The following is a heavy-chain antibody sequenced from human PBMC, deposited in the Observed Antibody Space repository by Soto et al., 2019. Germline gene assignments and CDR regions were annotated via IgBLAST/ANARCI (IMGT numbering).Heavy chain of an antibody. CDR2: ISSSSSYI. J-gene: IGHJ5*02. D-gene: IGHD2-2*01. Sequence: GGSLRLSCAASGFTFSSYSMNWVRQAPGKGLEWVSSISSSSSYIYYADSVKGRFTISRDNAKNSLYLQMNSLRAEDTAVYYCARSGFIPPWFDPWGQGTLVTVSS. CDR1: GFTFSSYS. V-gene: IGHV3-21*01. CDR3: ARSGFIPPWFDP.